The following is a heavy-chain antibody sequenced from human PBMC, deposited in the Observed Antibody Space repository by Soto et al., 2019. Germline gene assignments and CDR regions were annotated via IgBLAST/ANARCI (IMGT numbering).Heavy chain of an antibody. D-gene: IGHD3-10*01. CDR1: GYTFINYA. Sequence: QVQLVQSGAEVKKPGASVKVSCKASGYTFINYAFSWVRQAPGQGLEWMGWISAYNGNTNYAQKLQGRVTMTTDTSTSRAYMELRSLRSDDTAVYYCARGWFGEFMYYFDYWCQGTLVTVSS. J-gene: IGHJ4*02. CDR3: ARGWFGEFMYYFDY. CDR2: ISAYNGNT. V-gene: IGHV1-18*01.